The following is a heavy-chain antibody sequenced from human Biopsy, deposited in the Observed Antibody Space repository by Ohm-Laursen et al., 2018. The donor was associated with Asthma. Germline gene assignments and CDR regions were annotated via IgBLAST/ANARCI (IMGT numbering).Heavy chain of an antibody. D-gene: IGHD6-19*01. CDR3: AREGVAGTPNEE. J-gene: IGHJ4*02. V-gene: IGHV3-30-3*01. CDR2: ISYDGSSI. Sequence: SLRLSCAASRFTYEMHWVRQAPGKGLEWVAVISYDGSSIYYADSVKGRFTISRDNSKNTLSLQMNSLTAEDTAVYYCAREGVAGTPNEEWGQGTLVTVSS. CDR1: RFTYE.